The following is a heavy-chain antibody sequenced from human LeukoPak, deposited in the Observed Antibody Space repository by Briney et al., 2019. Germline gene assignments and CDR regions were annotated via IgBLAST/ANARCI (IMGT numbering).Heavy chain of an antibody. Sequence: ASVKVSCKASGYTFTSYYMHWVRQAPGQGLEWMGIINHSGGSTSYAPKFQGRVTVTRDTSTSTVYMELRSLRSEDAAVYYCARVDCSSGRCYTLDFDYWGQGTLVTVSS. J-gene: IGHJ4*02. CDR2: INHSGGST. V-gene: IGHV1-46*03. CDR1: GYTFTSYY. D-gene: IGHD2-2*02. CDR3: ARVDCSSGRCYTLDFDY.